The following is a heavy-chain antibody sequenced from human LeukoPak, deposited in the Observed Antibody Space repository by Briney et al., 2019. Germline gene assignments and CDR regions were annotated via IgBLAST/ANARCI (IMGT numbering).Heavy chain of an antibody. CDR2: IYSGGST. V-gene: IGHV3-53*01. CDR3: ARSGSGWYVGCFDY. CDR1: GFTVSSNY. Sequence: GESLKISCAASGFTVSSNYMSWVRQTPGKGLEWVSVIYSGGSTYYADSVKGRFTISRDNSENTLYLQMNSLRAEDTAVYYCARSGSGWYVGCFDYWGQGTLVTVSS. D-gene: IGHD6-19*01. J-gene: IGHJ4*02.